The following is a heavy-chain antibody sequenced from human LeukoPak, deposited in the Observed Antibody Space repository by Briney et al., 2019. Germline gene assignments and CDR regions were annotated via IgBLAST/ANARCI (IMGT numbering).Heavy chain of an antibody. D-gene: IGHD3-10*01. Sequence: GGSLRLSCAASGFTFSDYYMSWIRQAPGKGLEWVSYISSSSSYTNYADSVKGRFTISRDNTKNSLYLQMNSLRAEDTSVYYCARCAGFGESCDYWGQGTLVTVSS. J-gene: IGHJ4*02. V-gene: IGHV3-11*03. CDR1: GFTFSDYY. CDR3: ARCAGFGESCDY. CDR2: ISSSSSYT.